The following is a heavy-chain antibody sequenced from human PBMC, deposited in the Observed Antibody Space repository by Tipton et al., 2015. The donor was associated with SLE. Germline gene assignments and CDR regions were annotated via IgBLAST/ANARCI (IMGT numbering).Heavy chain of an antibody. J-gene: IGHJ5*02. Sequence: TLSLTCAVSGYSISSGYYWGWIRQPPGKGLEWIGSIDHSGSTDYNPSLKSRVTISVDTSKNQFSLKLTSVTAADTAVYYCARGGYGRTTKKWIWFDPWGQGTLVTVSS. CDR2: IDHSGST. CDR1: GYSISSGYY. CDR3: ARGGYGRTTKKWIWFDP. V-gene: IGHV4-38-2*01. D-gene: IGHD5-12*01.